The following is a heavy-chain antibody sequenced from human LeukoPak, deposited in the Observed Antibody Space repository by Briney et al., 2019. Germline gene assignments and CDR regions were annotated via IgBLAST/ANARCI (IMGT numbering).Heavy chain of an antibody. J-gene: IGHJ5*02. CDR1: GFTFSSYW. Sequence: PGGSLRLSCAASGFTFSSYWMHWVRQAPGKGLEWVSVIWFDGSTQYYTDSVKGRFTISRDNSKNTLFLQMHSLRDEDTAVCYCVRDPQIDWNRPSPLSWGQGTLVTVSS. CDR2: IWFDGSTQ. D-gene: IGHD1-1*01. V-gene: IGHV3-33*08. CDR3: VRDPQIDWNRPSPLS.